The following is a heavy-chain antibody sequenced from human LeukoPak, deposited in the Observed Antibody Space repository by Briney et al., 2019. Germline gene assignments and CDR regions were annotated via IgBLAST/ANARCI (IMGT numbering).Heavy chain of an antibody. Sequence: GGSLRLSCAASGVTFSRYNMNCMRQAPGKGLEWVTFLSYDGTKEYHADSVKGRFTISRDNSKNTLFLQMNSLRIEDTAVYYSAQDGGDDSNRFFRTWGQGTLVTVSS. CDR3: AQDGGDDSNRFFRT. J-gene: IGHJ5*02. CDR2: LSYDGTKE. CDR1: GVTFSRYN. D-gene: IGHD5-24*01. V-gene: IGHV3-30*18.